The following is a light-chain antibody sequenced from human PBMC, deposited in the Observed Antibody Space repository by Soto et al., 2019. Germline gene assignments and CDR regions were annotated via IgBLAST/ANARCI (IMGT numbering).Light chain of an antibody. CDR1: QSLVDSDGNTH. V-gene: IGKV2-24*01. CDR3: MQTAQFPRT. Sequence: DIVMTQTPLSSPVTLGQPASISCRSSQSLVDSDGNTHLSWLQQRPGQPPRLRIYKISNRFSVVPDRFSGSGAGTDFTLKISRVEAEDVGLYYCMQTAQFPRTFGQGTKVEIK. J-gene: IGKJ1*01. CDR2: KIS.